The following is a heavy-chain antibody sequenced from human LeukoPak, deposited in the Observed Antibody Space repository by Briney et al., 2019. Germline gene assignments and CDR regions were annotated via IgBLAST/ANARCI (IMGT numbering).Heavy chain of an antibody. V-gene: IGHV1-69*05. CDR1: GGTFSSYA. Sequence: SVKVSCKASGGTFSSYAISWVRQAPGQGLEWMGGIIPIFGTANYAQKFQGRVTITTDESTSTAYMELSSLRSEDTAMYYCARDRGYYGSGTEPTGYWGQGTLVTVSS. CDR2: IIPIFGTA. J-gene: IGHJ4*02. D-gene: IGHD3-10*01. CDR3: ARDRGYYGSGTEPTGY.